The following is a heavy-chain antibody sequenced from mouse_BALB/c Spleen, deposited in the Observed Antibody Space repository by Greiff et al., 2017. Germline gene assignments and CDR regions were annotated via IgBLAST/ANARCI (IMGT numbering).Heavy chain of an antibody. CDR2: IFPGTGTT. CDR3: ARGLRLRGYFDV. CDR1: GYTFTSYW. Sequence: QVQLQQSGAELVKPGASVKLSCKTSGYTFTSYWIQWVKQRPGQGLGWIGEIFPGTGTTYYNEKFKGKATLTIDTSSSTAYMQLSSLTSEDSAVYFCARGLRLRGYFDVWGAGTTVTVSS. J-gene: IGHJ1*01. D-gene: IGHD1-2*01. V-gene: IGHV1S132*01.